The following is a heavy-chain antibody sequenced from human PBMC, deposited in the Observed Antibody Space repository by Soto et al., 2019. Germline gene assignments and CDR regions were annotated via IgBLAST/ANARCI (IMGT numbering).Heavy chain of an antibody. Sequence: VQLVESGGGVVQPGRSLRLSCAASGFTFSDYAMHWVRQAPGKGLEWVAVVSHDGRNTHYADSVKGRFPISRDSSKNTVCLEMTSLRAEATAVYYCAKGGRQWLVTSDFNYWGQGALVTVSS. V-gene: IGHV3-30*18. D-gene: IGHD6-19*01. CDR1: GFTFSDYA. CDR3: AKGGRQWLVTSDFNY. CDR2: VSHDGRNT. J-gene: IGHJ4*02.